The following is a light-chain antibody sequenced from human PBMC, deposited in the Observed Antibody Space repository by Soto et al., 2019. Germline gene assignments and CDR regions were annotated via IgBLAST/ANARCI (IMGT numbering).Light chain of an antibody. Sequence: EIVMTQSPATLSVSPGERATLSCRASQSVSSNLAWYQQKPGQAPSLLIYGASTRATGIPARFSGSGSGTEFTLTISSLQSEDFAVYYCQQYNNWLRTVGQGTKVEIK. J-gene: IGKJ1*01. CDR1: QSVSSN. V-gene: IGKV3-15*01. CDR2: GAS. CDR3: QQYNNWLRT.